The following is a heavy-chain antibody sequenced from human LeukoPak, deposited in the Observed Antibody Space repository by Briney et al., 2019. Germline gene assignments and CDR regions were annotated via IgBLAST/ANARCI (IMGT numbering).Heavy chain of an antibody. CDR1: RFTFSSYT. V-gene: IGHV3-53*01. J-gene: IGHJ4*02. CDR3: ARDRMNAGLDY. CDR2: IYSGGST. Sequence: GGSLRLSCSASRFTFSSYTMNWVRQAPGKGLEWVSVIYSGGSTYYADSAKGRFTISRDNSKTTLYLQMNSLRAEDTAVYYCARDRMNAGLDYWGQGTLVTVSS. D-gene: IGHD2/OR15-2a*01.